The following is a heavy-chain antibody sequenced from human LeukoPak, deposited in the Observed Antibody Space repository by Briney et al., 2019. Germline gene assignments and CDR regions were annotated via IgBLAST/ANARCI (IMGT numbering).Heavy chain of an antibody. CDR1: GGTFSSYA. CDR3: TCGQGVVVAATPFDY. J-gene: IGHJ4*02. CDR2: IIPIFGTA. V-gene: IGHV1-69*05. D-gene: IGHD2-15*01. Sequence: ASVKVSCKASGGTFSSYAISWVRQAPGQGLEWMGRIIPIFGTANYAQKFQGRVTITTDESTSTAYMELSSLRSEDTAVHYCTCGQGVVVAATPFDYWGQGTLVTVSS.